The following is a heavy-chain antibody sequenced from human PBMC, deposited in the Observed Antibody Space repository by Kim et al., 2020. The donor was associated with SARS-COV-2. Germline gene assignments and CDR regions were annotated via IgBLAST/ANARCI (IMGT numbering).Heavy chain of an antibody. D-gene: IGHD1-1*01. CDR3: AALNDRLVSYLDY. V-gene: IGHV1-58*01. J-gene: IGHJ4*02. CDR2: IVVGSGNT. CDR1: GFTFTSSA. Sequence: SVKVSCKASGFTFTSSAVQWVRQARGQRLEWIGWIVVGSGNTNYAQKFQERVTITRDMSTSTAYMELSSLRSEDTAVYYCAALNDRLVSYLDYWGQGTLVTVSS.